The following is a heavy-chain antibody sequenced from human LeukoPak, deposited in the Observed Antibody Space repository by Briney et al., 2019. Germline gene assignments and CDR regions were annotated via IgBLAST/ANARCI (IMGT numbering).Heavy chain of an antibody. V-gene: IGHV4-39*07. CDR3: ARDTYYYDSSGPNWFDP. D-gene: IGHD3-22*01. Sequence: KPSETLSLTCTVSGGSISSSSYYWGWIRQPPGKGLEWIGSIYYSGSTYYNPSLKSRVTISVDTSKNQFSLKLSSVTAADTAVYYCARDTYYYDSSGPNWFDPWGQGTLVTVSS. J-gene: IGHJ5*02. CDR2: IYYSGST. CDR1: GGSISSSSYY.